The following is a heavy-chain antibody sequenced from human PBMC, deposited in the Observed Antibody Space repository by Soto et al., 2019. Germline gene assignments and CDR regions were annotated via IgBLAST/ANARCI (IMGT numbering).Heavy chain of an antibody. CDR2: MSNDGSDK. CDR1: GFTFSIYA. V-gene: IGHV3-30-3*01. Sequence: QVQLVESGGGVVQPGRSLRLSCAASGFTFSIYAMHWVRQAPGKGLEWVAVMSNDGSDKDYADSVKGRFTISRDNSKNPLYLQMNSRRAEDTAVYYCARSTTVTTDYGMDVWGQGTTVTVSS. J-gene: IGHJ6*02. CDR3: ARSTTVTTDYGMDV. D-gene: IGHD4-17*01.